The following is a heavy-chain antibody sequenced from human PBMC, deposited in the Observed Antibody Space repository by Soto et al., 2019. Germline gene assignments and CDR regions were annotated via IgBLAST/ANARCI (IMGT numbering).Heavy chain of an antibody. J-gene: IGHJ5*02. CDR3: ARWGEGYESSGPDDP. V-gene: IGHV4-30-4*01. CDR1: GGSISSGDYY. Sequence: QVQLQESGPGLVKPSQTLSLTCTVSGGSISSGDYYWSWIRQPPGKGLEWIGYIYYSGSTNYNPSLKSRVTISVDTSKNQFSLKLSSVTAADTAVYYCARWGEGYESSGPDDPWGQGTLVTVSS. CDR2: IYYSGST. D-gene: IGHD3-22*01.